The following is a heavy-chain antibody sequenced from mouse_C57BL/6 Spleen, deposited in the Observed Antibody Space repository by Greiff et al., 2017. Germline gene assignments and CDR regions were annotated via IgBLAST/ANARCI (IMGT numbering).Heavy chain of an antibody. CDR3: TTVVLRSAY. V-gene: IGHV14-1*01. Sequence: EVQLLQSGAELVRPGASVKLSCTASGFNIKDYYMHWVKQRPEQGLEWIGRIDPEDGDTEYAPKFQGKVTMTTDTSSNTAYLQLSSLTSEDTAVYYCTTVVLRSAYWGQGTLVTVSA. CDR1: GFNIKDYY. CDR2: IDPEDGDT. J-gene: IGHJ3*01. D-gene: IGHD1-1*01.